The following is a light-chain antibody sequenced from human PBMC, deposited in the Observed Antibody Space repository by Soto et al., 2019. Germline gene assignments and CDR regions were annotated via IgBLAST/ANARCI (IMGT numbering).Light chain of an antibody. CDR2: GAS. CDR3: QQYNNWPPVT. J-gene: IGKJ5*01. CDR1: QSVSSN. Sequence: EIVMTQSPATLSVSPGERATLSSRASQSVSSNLASYQQKPGQAPRLLIYGASTRATGIPARFSGSGSGTEFTLTISSLQSEAFAVYYCQQYNNWPPVTFGQGTRLEIK. V-gene: IGKV3-15*01.